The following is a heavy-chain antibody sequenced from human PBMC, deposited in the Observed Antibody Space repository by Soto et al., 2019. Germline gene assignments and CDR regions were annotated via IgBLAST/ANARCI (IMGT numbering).Heavy chain of an antibody. CDR1: GFTFSSYA. CDR2: ISGSGDST. D-gene: IGHD2-2*01. Sequence: EVQLLESGGGLVQPGGSLRLSCAASGFTFSSYAMSWVRQAPGKGLEWVSGISGSGDSTYYADTVKGRFTIPRDNSNNTLYLQMNSLRAEDTARYYCAKGLGPAADYGRDVWGQGTTVTVSS. CDR3: AKGLGPAADYGRDV. J-gene: IGHJ6*02. V-gene: IGHV3-23*01.